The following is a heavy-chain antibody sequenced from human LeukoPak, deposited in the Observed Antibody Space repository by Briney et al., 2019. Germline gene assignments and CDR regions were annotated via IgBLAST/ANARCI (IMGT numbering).Heavy chain of an antibody. CDR3: VRREGYSSSPLGS. Sequence: SETLSLTCTVSGGSIYSYYWTWIRQPPGKGLEWIGYIHSSGSIHYNPSVRSRVTMSLDTSKNQFSFNLTSVTAADTAVYYCVRREGYSSSPLGSWGQGTLVTVSS. CDR1: GGSIYSYY. J-gene: IGHJ5*02. V-gene: IGHV4-59*08. D-gene: IGHD2-15*01. CDR2: IHSSGSI.